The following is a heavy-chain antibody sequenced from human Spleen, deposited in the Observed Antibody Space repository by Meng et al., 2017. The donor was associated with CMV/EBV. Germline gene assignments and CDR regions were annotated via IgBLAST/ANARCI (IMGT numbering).Heavy chain of an antibody. D-gene: IGHD1-26*01. J-gene: IGHJ4*02. CDR2: FDPEDAET. V-gene: IGHV1-24*01. CDR3: ATGGGSYGSFDY. Sequence: ASVKVSCKASGYILTDNYLHWVRQAPGKGLEWIGGFDPEDAETVYAQKFQGRVTMTEDTSTDTAYMDLNSLRSEDSAVYYCATGGGSYGSFDYWGQGTLVTVSS. CDR1: GYILTDNY.